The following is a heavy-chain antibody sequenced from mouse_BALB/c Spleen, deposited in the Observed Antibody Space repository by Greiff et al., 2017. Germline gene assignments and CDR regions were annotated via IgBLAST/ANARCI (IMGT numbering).Heavy chain of an antibody. J-gene: IGHJ2*01. CDR2: IYPGGGYT. V-gene: IGHV1-63*02. CDR1: GYTFTNYW. CDR3: ARSHYYGSSCYFDY. D-gene: IGHD1-1*01. Sequence: QVHVKQSGAELVRPGTSVKMSCKAAGYTFTNYWIGWVKQRPGHGLEWIGDIYPGGGYTNYNEKFKGKATLTADTSSSTAYMQLSSLTSEDSAIYYCARSHYYGSSCYFDYWGQGTTLTVSS.